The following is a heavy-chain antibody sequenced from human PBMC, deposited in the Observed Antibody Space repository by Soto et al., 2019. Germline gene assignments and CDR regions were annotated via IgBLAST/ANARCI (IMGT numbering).Heavy chain of an antibody. V-gene: IGHV3-33*01. Sequence: QVQLVESGGGVVQPGRSLRLSCAASGFTFSSYGMHWVRQAPGKGLEWVAVIWYDGNNKYYADSVKGRFTISRDNSKNTLDLQMNSLRAEDTAVYYCARAAYDYYDSSGSPGYWGQGTLVTVSS. J-gene: IGHJ4*02. CDR3: ARAAYDYYDSSGSPGY. D-gene: IGHD3-22*01. CDR1: GFTFSSYG. CDR2: IWYDGNNK.